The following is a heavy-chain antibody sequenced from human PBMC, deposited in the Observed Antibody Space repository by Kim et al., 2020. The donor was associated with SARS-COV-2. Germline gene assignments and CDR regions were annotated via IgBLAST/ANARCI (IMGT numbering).Heavy chain of an antibody. D-gene: IGHD3-3*01. J-gene: IGHJ4*02. CDR3: ARGGPHYYDFWSGYYRSYYFDY. Sequence: ASVKVSCKASGYTFTGYYMHWVRQAPGQGLEWMGWINPNSGGTNYAQKFQGRVTMTRDTSISTAYMELSRLRSDDTAVYYCARGGPHYYDFWSGYYRSYYFDYWGQGTLVTVSS. CDR1: GYTFTGYY. V-gene: IGHV1-2*02. CDR2: INPNSGGT.